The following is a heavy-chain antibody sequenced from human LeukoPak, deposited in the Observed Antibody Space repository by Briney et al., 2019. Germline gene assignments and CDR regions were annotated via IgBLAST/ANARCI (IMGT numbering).Heavy chain of an antibody. V-gene: IGHV3-21*01. CDR3: ARGITGTEDY. Sequence: GGSLRLSCAASGFTFSSYSMNWVHQAPGKGLEWVSSISSSSSYIYYADSVKGRFTISRDNAKNSLYLQMNSLRAEDTAVYYCARGITGTEDYWDQGTLVTVSS. D-gene: IGHD1/OR15-1a*01. CDR2: ISSSSSYI. J-gene: IGHJ4*02. CDR1: GFTFSSYS.